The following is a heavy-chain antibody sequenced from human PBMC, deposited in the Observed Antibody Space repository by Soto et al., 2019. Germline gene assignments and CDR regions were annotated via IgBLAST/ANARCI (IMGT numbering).Heavy chain of an antibody. J-gene: IGHJ4*02. CDR2: ISWDSGSI. CDR3: AKIVTSHSIVPVFDQ. D-gene: IGHD2-21*01. CDR1: GFRFDEYA. V-gene: IGHV3-9*01. Sequence: QLVESGGGLVQPGRSLRLSCVASGFRFDEYAIHWVRQAPGKGLEWVSGISWDSGSINYAGSVRGRFTVSRDNAKNSLYLHMTSLRSEDTAFYYCAKIVTSHSIVPVFDQWGQGALISVSS.